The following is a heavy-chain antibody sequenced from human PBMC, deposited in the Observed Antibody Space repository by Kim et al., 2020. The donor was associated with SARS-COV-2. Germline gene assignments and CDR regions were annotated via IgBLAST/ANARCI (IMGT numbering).Heavy chain of an antibody. CDR3: ARVGICSSSSCYWFDP. CDR1: GGSFSGYY. CDR2: INRSGST. D-gene: IGHD2-15*01. V-gene: IGHV4-34*01. J-gene: IGHJ5*02. Sequence: SETLSLTCAVYGGSFSGYYWSWIRQPPGKGLEWIGEINRSGSTNYNPSLKSRVTISRDTSKNQFSLKLSSVTAADTAVYYCARVGICSSSSCYWFDPWGQ.